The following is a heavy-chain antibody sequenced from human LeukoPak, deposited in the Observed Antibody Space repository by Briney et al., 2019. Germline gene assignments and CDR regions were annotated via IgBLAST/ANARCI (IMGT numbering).Heavy chain of an antibody. Sequence: SVTVSCKASGGTFSSYDISWVRQAPGQGLEWMGGITPIFGTAKYAQKFQGRVTITAVESMCTAYMELSSLRSEDTAVYYCARGWLAETTVVTPYNYWGQGTLVTVSS. CDR3: ARGWLAETTVVTPYNY. J-gene: IGHJ4*02. CDR2: ITPIFGTA. V-gene: IGHV1-69*13. D-gene: IGHD4-23*01. CDR1: GGTFSSYD.